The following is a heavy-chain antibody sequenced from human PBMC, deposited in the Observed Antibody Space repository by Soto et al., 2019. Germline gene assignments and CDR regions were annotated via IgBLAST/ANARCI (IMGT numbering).Heavy chain of an antibody. Sequence: ASVKVSCKTSGYTFSNYGITWVRQAPGQGFEWMGRISPRSGGTNYAQRFQGRVTMTWDTSLDTAYMELSSLISEDTAVYYCARPPGYISDWYYFDLWGQGTLVTVSS. V-gene: IGHV1-2*02. CDR2: ISPRSGGT. D-gene: IGHD3-9*01. CDR1: GYTFSNYG. J-gene: IGHJ4*02. CDR3: ARPPGYISDWYYFDL.